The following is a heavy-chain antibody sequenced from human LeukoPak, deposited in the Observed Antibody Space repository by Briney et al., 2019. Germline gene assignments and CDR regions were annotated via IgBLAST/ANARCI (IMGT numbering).Heavy chain of an antibody. D-gene: IGHD6-13*01. J-gene: IGHJ4*02. Sequence: PGGSLRLSCTASRCTFSSYAMIWLRQAPGKGLEWVSTILPGGGDTYYADSVKGRFTISRDTSKNTLYLQMNTLRVEDTAVYYCEKAWRTASTFDSWGQGSLVTVSS. CDR2: ILPGGGDT. CDR3: EKAWRTASTFDS. V-gene: IGHV3-23*01. CDR1: RCTFSSYA.